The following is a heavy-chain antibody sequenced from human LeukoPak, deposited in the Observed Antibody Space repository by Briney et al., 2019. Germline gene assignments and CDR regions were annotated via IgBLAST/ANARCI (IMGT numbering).Heavy chain of an antibody. CDR3: ARDWLTGFGELIGY. V-gene: IGHV3-48*04. D-gene: IGHD3-10*01. J-gene: IGHJ4*02. Sequence: GGSLRLSCAASGFTFSSYSMNWVRQAPGKGLEWVSYISSSSSTIYYADSVRGRFTISRDNAKNSLYLQMNSLRAEDTAVYYCARDWLTGFGELIGYWGQGTLVTVSS. CDR1: GFTFSSYS. CDR2: ISSSSSTI.